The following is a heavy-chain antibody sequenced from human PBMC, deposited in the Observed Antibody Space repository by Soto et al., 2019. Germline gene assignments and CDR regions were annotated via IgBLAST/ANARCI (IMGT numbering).Heavy chain of an antibody. V-gene: IGHV2-26*01. CDR3: ASAYSSSWYWFDP. D-gene: IGHD6-13*01. CDR1: GFSLSNAGLG. Sequence: QVTVKESGPVLVKPTETLTLTCTVSGFSLSNAGLGVSWIRQPPGKALEWLAHIFSNDEKSYRTALKSRLTISKDTSKRKVGLTMTNMDPVDTTTYYCASAYSSSWYWFDPWGQGTLVTVSS. CDR2: IFSNDEK. J-gene: IGHJ5*02.